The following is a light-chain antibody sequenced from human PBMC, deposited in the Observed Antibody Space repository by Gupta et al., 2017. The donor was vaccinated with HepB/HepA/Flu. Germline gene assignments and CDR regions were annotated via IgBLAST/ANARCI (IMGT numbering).Light chain of an antibody. J-gene: IGKJ4*01. CDR1: HSARTP. CDR2: DSS. CDR3: QQRSDWPLT. V-gene: IGKV3-11*01. Sequence: EIVLTQSPATLSLSPGERATLSCRASHSARTPLAWYQQKPGQAPRLLIYDSSNRATGIPARFSGSGSGTDFTLTISSLEPEDFGVYYCQQRSDWPLTFGGGTKVEIK.